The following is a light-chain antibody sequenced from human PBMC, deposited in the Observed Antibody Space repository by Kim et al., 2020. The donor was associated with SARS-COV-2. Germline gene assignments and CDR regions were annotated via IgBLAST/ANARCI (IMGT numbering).Light chain of an antibody. CDR1: SSDVGRYNY. CDR3: SSYTSSTTLV. CDR2: EVK. J-gene: IGLJ3*02. V-gene: IGLV2-14*01. Sequence: GQAITISCTGTSSDVGRYNYVSWYQHHPGKAPKLMIYEVKKWPSGVSNRFSGSKSGNTASLTISGLQAEDEADYYCSSYTSSTTLVFGGGTQLTVL.